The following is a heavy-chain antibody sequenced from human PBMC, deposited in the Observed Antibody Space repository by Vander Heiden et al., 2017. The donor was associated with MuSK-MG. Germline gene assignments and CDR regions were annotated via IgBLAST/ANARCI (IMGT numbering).Heavy chain of an antibody. CDR3: ARDPGSSASFDY. J-gene: IGHJ4*02. CDR2: TYYRSQWFN. D-gene: IGHD1-26*01. V-gene: IGHV6-1*01. CDR1: GDRVATNSAA. Sequence: QVQLQQSGPALGKPSQTRSLTCAIAGDRVATNSAAWNWIRQSPSRGLEWLGRTYYRSQWFNDYAPSVKSRITINPDTSKNRFSLQLNSVNPEDTAVYYCARDPGSSASFDYWGQGTLVTVSS.